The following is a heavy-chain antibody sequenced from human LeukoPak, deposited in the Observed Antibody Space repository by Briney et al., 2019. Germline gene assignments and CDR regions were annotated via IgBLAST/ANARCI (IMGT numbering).Heavy chain of an antibody. J-gene: IGHJ4*02. CDR1: GFTVSSNY. CDR2: IYSGGTT. CDR3: ARDQYSYAHAAH. Sequence: AGGSLRLSCAASGFTVSSNYMSWVRQAPGKGLEWVSVIYSGGTTYYADSVKGRFTISRDNSKHTLHLQMNSLRAEDTAVYYCARDQYSYAHAAHWGQGTLVTVSS. D-gene: IGHD5-18*01. V-gene: IGHV3-66*01.